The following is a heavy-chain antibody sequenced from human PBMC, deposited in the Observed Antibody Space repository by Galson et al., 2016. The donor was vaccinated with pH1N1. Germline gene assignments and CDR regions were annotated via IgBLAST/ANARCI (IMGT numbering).Heavy chain of an antibody. CDR3: ARESYRCSGGSCYFDS. D-gene: IGHD2-15*01. Sequence: QSGAEVKKPGESLKISCKASGYTFASYAINWVRQVPGQGLEWMGWIHTTTGDPSYGQGFTGRFVFSLDTSVPTAYLQISSLKTEDAAVYYCARESYRCSGGSCYFDSWGQGTLVTVSS. CDR1: GYTFASYA. J-gene: IGHJ4*02. CDR2: IHTTTGDP. V-gene: IGHV7-4-1*02.